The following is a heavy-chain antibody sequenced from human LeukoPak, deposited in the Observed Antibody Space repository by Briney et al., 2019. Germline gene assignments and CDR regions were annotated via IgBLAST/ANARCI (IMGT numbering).Heavy chain of an antibody. CDR2: ISGSGGST. D-gene: IGHD6-13*01. V-gene: IGHV3-23*01. Sequence: PGGSLRLSCAASGFTFSSYAMSWVRQAPGKGLEWVSAISGSGGSTYYADSVKGRFTISRDNSKNTLYLQMNSLRAEDTAVYYCARSPHPPYWSSTWYLDYWGQGTLVIVSS. CDR1: GFTFSSYA. CDR3: ARSPHPPYWSSTWYLDY. J-gene: IGHJ4*02.